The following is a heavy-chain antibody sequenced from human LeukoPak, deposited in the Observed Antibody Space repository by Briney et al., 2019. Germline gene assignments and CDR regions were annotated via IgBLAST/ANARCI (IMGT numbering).Heavy chain of an antibody. CDR3: TRLGGTVVSPVVSDI. D-gene: IGHD4-23*01. Sequence: GGSLRLSCAASGFTFSGSAMHWVRQASGKGLEWVGRIRSKANSYATAYAASVKGRFTISRDDSKNTAYPQMNSLKTEDTAVYYCTRLGGTVVSPVVSDIWGQGTMVTVSS. CDR2: IRSKANSYAT. J-gene: IGHJ3*02. CDR1: GFTFSGSA. V-gene: IGHV3-73*01.